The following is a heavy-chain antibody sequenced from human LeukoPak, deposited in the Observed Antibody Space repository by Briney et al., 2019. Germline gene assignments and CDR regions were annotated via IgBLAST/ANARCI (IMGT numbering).Heavy chain of an antibody. CDR2: ISYDGGNK. J-gene: IGHJ4*02. CDR1: GFTFSSYA. CDR3: ARSRGAVAGLYYLDY. D-gene: IGHD6-19*01. Sequence: PGGSLRLSCAASGFTFSSYAMHWVRQAPGKGLEWVAVISYDGGNKYYADSVKGRFTISRDTSKNTLSLQMNSLRAEDTAVYYCARSRGAVAGLYYLDYWGQGTLVTVSS. V-gene: IGHV3-30*04.